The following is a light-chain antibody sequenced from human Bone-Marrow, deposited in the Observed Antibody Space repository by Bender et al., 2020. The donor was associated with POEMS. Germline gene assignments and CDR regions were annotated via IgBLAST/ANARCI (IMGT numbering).Light chain of an antibody. J-gene: IGLJ3*02. V-gene: IGLV1-40*01. CDR1: SSNTGSGYD. Sequence: QSVLTQPPSVSGAPGQRVTISCTGSSSNTGSGYDINWYQHLPGTAPKLLIYGYNNRPSGVPDRFSGSKSGTSASLAITGLQAEDEGDYYCQSYDKSLGGWVFGGGTKLTVL. CDR3: QSYDKSLGGWV. CDR2: GYN.